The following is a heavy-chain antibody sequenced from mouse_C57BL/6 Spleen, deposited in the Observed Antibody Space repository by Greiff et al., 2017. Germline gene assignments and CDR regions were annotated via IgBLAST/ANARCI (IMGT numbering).Heavy chain of an antibody. CDR1: GYTFTSYW. Sequence: QVQLQQPGAELVKPGASVKLSCKASGYTFTSYWMHWVKQRPGQGLEWIGMIHPNSGSTNYNEKFKGKATLTADKSSSTAYMQLSSLTSEDSAVYFCARGGGNSFDYWGQGTTLTVSS. CDR3: ARGGGNSFDY. V-gene: IGHV1-64*01. J-gene: IGHJ2*01. D-gene: IGHD2-14*01. CDR2: IHPNSGST.